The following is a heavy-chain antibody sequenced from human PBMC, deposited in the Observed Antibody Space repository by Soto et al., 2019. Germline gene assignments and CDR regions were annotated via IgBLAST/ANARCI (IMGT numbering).Heavy chain of an antibody. CDR1: GFSLTTSGVG. J-gene: IGHJ4*02. CDR3: AHRVLRTVFGLVTTTAIYFDF. CDR2: SSWDDDK. V-gene: IGHV2-5*02. D-gene: IGHD3-3*01. Sequence: QITLNESGPTVVRPTETLTLTCRFSGFSLTTSGVGVGWIRQSPGKAPEWLALSSWDDDKRYSASLKSRLTITKDTSKNQVVLTVSDLDPTDTATYYCAHRVLRTVFGLVTTTAIYFDFWGQGTPVAVSS.